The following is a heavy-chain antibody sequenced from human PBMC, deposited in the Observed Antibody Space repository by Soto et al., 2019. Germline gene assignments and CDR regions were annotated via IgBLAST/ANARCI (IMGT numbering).Heavy chain of an antibody. J-gene: IGHJ4*02. CDR1: GGSMSSNY. CDR2: VYYGGT. CDR3: VSYRGAFYFDH. Sequence: LSLTCTVSGGSMSSNYWSWIRQSPAKGLEWIGFVYYGGTNYNPSFESRVTMSVDTPKKQFSLELSDVTAADTAVYYCVSYRGAFYFDHWGQGTLVTVSS. V-gene: IGHV4-59*01. D-gene: IGHD4-4*01.